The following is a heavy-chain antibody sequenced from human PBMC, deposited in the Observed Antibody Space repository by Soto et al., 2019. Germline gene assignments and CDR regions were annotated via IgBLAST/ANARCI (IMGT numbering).Heavy chain of an antibody. CDR1: GGSISSGGYY. CDR3: ARYKLAVVVAATGSPYFDY. V-gene: IGHV4-31*03. J-gene: IGHJ4*02. Sequence: SETLSLTCTVSGGSISSGGYYWSWIRQHPGKGLEWIGYIYYSGSTYYNPSLKSRVTISVDTSKNQFSLKLSSVTAADTAVYYCARYKLAVVVAATGSPYFDYWGQGTLVTVSS. CDR2: IYYSGST. D-gene: IGHD2-15*01.